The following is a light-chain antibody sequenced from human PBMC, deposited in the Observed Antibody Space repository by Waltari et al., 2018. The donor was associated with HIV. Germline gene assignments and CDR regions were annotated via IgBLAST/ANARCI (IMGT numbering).Light chain of an antibody. J-gene: IGKJ2*01. CDR3: QQYYNTPYT. V-gene: IGKV4-1*01. Sequence: DIVMTQSPDSLTVSLGERATINCKSSQSVLYSSSNKNSLAWYQQKPGQPPKLLIYWASTREPGVPDRFSGGGSGPVFTLTISSLQAEDVAVYYCQQYYNTPYTFGQGTKLEIK. CDR2: WAS. CDR1: QSVLYSSSNKNS.